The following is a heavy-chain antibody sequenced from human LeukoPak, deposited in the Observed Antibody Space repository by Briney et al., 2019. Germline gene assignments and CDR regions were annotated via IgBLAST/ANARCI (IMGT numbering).Heavy chain of an antibody. V-gene: IGHV4-4*07. J-gene: IGHJ3*02. CDR1: GDSISSYF. CDR2: IYISGST. CDR3: ARDDVVPGYSSHAFDI. Sequence: SETLSLTCTVSGDSISSYFWSWIRQPAGKGLEWIGRIYISGSTNYNPSLKSRVTISVDTSKNQFSLKLSSVTAADTAVYYCARDDVVPGYSSHAFDIWGQGTMVTVSS. D-gene: IGHD6-13*01.